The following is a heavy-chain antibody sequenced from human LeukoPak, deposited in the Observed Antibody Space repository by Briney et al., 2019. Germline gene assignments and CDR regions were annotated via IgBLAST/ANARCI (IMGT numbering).Heavy chain of an antibody. V-gene: IGHV3-53*01. Sequence: GGTLRLSCAASGFTVITNDMTWVRQAPGKGLERVSVVYSDGNTKYADSVQGRFTISRANSENPLYLEMNSLSPDDTAVYYCARGVEPLAANTLAYWGQGTLVTVSS. CDR1: GFTVITND. D-gene: IGHD1-14*01. CDR3: ARGVEPLAANTLAY. J-gene: IGHJ4*02. CDR2: VYSDGNT.